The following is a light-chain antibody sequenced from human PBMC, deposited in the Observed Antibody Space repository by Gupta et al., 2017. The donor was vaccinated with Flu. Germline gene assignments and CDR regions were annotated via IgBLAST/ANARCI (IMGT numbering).Light chain of an antibody. J-gene: IGKJ2*03. V-gene: IGKV1-6*01. CDR1: QGIRND. Sequence: ALQMTQTPSSLSASVGDRVTITCRASQGIRNDLGWYQQKPGKAPKLLIYAASSLQSGVPSRFSGSGSGTDFTLTISSLQPEDFATYYCLQDYNYPVSFGKGTKLEI. CDR2: AAS. CDR3: LQDYNYPVS.